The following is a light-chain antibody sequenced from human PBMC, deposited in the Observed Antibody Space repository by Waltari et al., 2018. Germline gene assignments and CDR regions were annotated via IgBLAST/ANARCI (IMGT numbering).Light chain of an antibody. V-gene: IGKV3-15*01. J-gene: IGKJ4*01. CDR1: QSVSSN. CDR3: QQYNNWPLT. CDR2: AAA. Sequence: EIVMTQSPATLSVSPGERAPLSFRASQSVSSNLAWYQQKPGQAPRLLIYAAATRATGIPARFSGSGSGTEFTLTISSLQSEDFAVYYCQQYNNWPLTFGGGTKVEIK.